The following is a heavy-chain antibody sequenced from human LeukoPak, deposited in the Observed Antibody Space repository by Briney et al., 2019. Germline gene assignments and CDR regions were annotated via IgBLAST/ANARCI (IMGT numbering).Heavy chain of an antibody. V-gene: IGHV1-69*05. CDR1: GGTFSSYA. CDR2: IIPIFGTA. Sequence: GASVKVSCKASGGTFSSYAISWVRQAPGQGLEWMGGIIPIFGTANYAQKFQGRVTITTDASTSTAYMELSSLRSEDTAVYYCARVQYYYDSSGYYLNWFDPWGQGTLVTVSS. D-gene: IGHD3-22*01. CDR3: ARVQYYYDSSGYYLNWFDP. J-gene: IGHJ5*02.